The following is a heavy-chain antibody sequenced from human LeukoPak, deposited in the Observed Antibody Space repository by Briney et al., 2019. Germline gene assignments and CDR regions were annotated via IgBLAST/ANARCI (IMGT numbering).Heavy chain of an antibody. CDR2: IYYSGST. J-gene: IGHJ5*02. CDR1: GGSISSYY. CDR3: ASSGYDFWSGYYTGWFDP. Sequence: SETLSLTCTVSGGSISSYYWGWIRQPPGKGLEWIGYIYYSGSTNYNPSLKSRVTISVDTSKNQFSLKLSSVTAADTAVYYCASSGYDFWSGYYTGWFDPWGQGTLVTVSS. D-gene: IGHD3-3*01. V-gene: IGHV4-59*08.